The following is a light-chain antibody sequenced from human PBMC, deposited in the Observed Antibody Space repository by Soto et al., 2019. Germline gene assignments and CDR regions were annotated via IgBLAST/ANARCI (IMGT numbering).Light chain of an antibody. J-gene: IGLJ2*01. V-gene: IGLV3-21*02. CDR3: QVWASTGDPVV. Sequence: SYELTQPPSVSVAPGQTATITCGGNNIGSENVQWYQQNPGQAPVLVVYDDSDRPSGIPERFSGSKSGNTATLTIRRVEAGDEADYYCQVWASTGDPVVFGGGTKLTVL. CDR1: NIGSEN. CDR2: DDS.